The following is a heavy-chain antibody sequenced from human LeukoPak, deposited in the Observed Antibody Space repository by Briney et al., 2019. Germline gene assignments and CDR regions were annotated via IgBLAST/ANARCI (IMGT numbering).Heavy chain of an antibody. D-gene: IGHD4-11*01. J-gene: IGHJ6*02. CDR2: ISYDGSNK. CDR3: ARDPRDYSNYVHHQGKNYYYGMDV. CDR1: VFTFSSYA. Sequence: GRSLRLSCAASVFTFSSYAMHWVRQAPGKGLEWVAVISYDGSNKYYADSVKGRFTISRDNPKNTLYLQMNSLRAEDTAVYYCARDPRDYSNYVHHQGKNYYYGMDVWGQGTTVTVSS. V-gene: IGHV3-30-3*01.